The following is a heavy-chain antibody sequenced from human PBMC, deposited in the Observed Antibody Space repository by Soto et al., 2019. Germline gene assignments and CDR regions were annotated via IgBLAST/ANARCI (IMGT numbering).Heavy chain of an antibody. CDR2: IIPIFGTA. D-gene: IGHD3-22*01. CDR3: ARVQGYYDSSGYKYNWFDP. Sequence: SVKVSCKASGGTFSSYAISWVRQAPGQGLEWMGGIIPIFGTANYAQKFQGRVTITADESTSTAYMELSSLRSEDTAVYYCARVQGYYDSSGYKYNWFDPWGQETLVTVSS. J-gene: IGHJ5*02. CDR1: GGTFSSYA. V-gene: IGHV1-69*13.